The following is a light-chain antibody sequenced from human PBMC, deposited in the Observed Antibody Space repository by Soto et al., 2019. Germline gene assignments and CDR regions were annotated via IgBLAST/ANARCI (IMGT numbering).Light chain of an antibody. Sequence: QSALTQPPSASGTPGQRVTISCSGSSSNFGSNYVYWYQQLPGTAPKLLIYRNNQRPSGVPDRFSGSKSGTSASLAISGLRSEDEADYYCAAWDDSLSGYVVFGGGTQLTVL. CDR3: AAWDDSLSGYVV. J-gene: IGLJ2*01. CDR2: RNN. CDR1: SSNFGSNY. V-gene: IGLV1-47*01.